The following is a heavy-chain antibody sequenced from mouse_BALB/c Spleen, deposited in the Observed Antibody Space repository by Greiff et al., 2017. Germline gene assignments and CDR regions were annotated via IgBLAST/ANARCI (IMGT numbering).Heavy chain of an antibody. V-gene: IGHV5-6-4*01. CDR1: GFTFSSYT. CDR2: ISSGGSYT. CDR3: TRGYGNYLYYFDY. J-gene: IGHJ2*01. D-gene: IGHD2-10*02. Sequence: EVKLQESGGGLVKPGGSLKLSCAASGFTFSSYTMSWVRQTPEKRLEWVATISSGGSYTYYPDSVKGRFTISRDNAKNTLYLQMSSLKSEDTAMYYCTRGYGNYLYYFDYWGQGTTLTVSS.